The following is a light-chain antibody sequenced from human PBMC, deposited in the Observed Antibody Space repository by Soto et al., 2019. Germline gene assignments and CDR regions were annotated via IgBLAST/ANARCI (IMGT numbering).Light chain of an antibody. CDR3: SSRPTSTTRA. J-gene: IGLJ2*01. V-gene: IGLV2-14*03. Sequence: QSALTQPASVSGPPGQSITISCTGTSGDVGGYNSVSWYQQHPGKAPKLIIYDFFYRPSGISNRFSGSKSGNTASLTISGLQAEDEADYYCSSRPTSTTRAFGGGTKLTVL. CDR1: SGDVGGYNS. CDR2: DFF.